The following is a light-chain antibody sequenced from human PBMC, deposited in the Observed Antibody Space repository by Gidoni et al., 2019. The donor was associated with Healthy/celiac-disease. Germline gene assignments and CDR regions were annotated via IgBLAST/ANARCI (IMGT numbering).Light chain of an antibody. J-gene: IGKJ2*01. CDR3: QQSYSTPQ. CDR2: AAS. CDR1: QSISSY. Sequence: DIQMTPSPSSLSASVGDSVPITCRASQSISSYLNWYQQKPGNAPKLLIYAASSLQSGVPSRFSGSGSGTDFTLTISSLQPEDFATYYCQQSYSTPQFGQGTKLEIK. V-gene: IGKV1-39*01.